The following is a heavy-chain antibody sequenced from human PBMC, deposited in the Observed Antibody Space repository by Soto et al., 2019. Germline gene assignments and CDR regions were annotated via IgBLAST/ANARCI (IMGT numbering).Heavy chain of an antibody. CDR2: IIPIFGTA. CDR1: GGTFSSYA. J-gene: IGHJ6*02. Sequence: SVKVSCKASGGTFSSYAISWVRQAPGQGLEWMGGIIPIFGTANYAQKFQGRVTITADESTSTAYMELSSLRSEDTAVYYCARAVGYVDIVATGGGHYYGMDVWGQGTTVTVSS. V-gene: IGHV1-69*13. D-gene: IGHD5-12*01. CDR3: ARAVGYVDIVATGGGHYYGMDV.